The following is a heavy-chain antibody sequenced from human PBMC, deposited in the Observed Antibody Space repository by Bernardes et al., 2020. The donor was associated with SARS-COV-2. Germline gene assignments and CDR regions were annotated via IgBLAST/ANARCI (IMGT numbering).Heavy chain of an antibody. J-gene: IGHJ2*01. D-gene: IGHD3-22*01. V-gene: IGHV4-34*01. CDR1: GGSFSGYY. CDR2: INHSRST. CDR3: ARGQSYDRSAYPYWYFDL. Sequence: SETLSLTCAVYGGSFSGYYWSWIRQPPGKGLEWIGEINHSRSTNYNPSLKSRVTISVDTSKNQFSLRLSSVTAADTAVYYCARGQSYDRSAYPYWYFDLWGRGTLVTVSS.